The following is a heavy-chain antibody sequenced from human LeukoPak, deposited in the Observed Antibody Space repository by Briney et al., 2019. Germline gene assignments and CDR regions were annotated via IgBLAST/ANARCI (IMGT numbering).Heavy chain of an antibody. CDR1: GGTFSSYA. J-gene: IGHJ5*02. D-gene: IGHD3-10*01. Sequence: GASVKVSCKASGGTFSSYAINWVRQATGQGLEWMGWMNPNSGNTGYAQKFQGRVTMTRNTSTRTAYMELSSLRSEDTAVYYCARVPRRGDRFDPWGQGTLVTVSS. CDR2: MNPNSGNT. V-gene: IGHV1-8*02. CDR3: ARVPRRGDRFDP.